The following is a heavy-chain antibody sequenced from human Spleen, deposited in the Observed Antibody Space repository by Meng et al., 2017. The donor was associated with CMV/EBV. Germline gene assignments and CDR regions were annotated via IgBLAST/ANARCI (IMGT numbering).Heavy chain of an antibody. CDR3: AKGYCTNGVCSAFDY. J-gene: IGHJ4*02. CDR1: GFTVSSNY. D-gene: IGHD2-8*01. V-gene: IGHV3-53*01. CDR2: IYSGGST. Sequence: GGSLRLSCAASGFTVSSNYMSWVRQAPGKGLEWVSVIYSGGSTYYADSVKGRFTISRDNSKNTLYLQMSSLGAEDTAIYYCAKGYCTNGVCSAFDYWGQGTLVTVSS.